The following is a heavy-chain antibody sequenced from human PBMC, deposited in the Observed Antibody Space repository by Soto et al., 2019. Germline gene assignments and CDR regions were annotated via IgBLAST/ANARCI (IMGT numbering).Heavy chain of an antibody. Sequence: ASVKVSCKASGYTFTSYAMHWVRQAPGQRLEWMGWINAGNGNTKYSQKFQDRVTITRDTSASTADRELSSLRSEAPAGYSSPGDRGATLTMARGYYYMDVWGKGTPVTVSS. CDR1: GYTFTSYA. D-gene: IGHD4-17*01. V-gene: IGHV1-3*01. J-gene: IGHJ6*03. CDR2: INAGNGNT. CDR3: PGDRGATLTMARGYYYMDV.